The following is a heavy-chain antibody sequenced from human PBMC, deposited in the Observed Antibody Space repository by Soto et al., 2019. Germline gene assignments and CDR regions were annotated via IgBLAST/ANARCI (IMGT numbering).Heavy chain of an antibody. Sequence: GGSLRLSCAASGFTFSSYWMSWVRQAPGKGLEWVANIKQDGSEKYYVDSVKGRFTISRDNAKNSLYLQMNSLRAEDTAVYYCARDSDIVVVVAATEREDHDAFDIWGQGTMVTVSS. CDR1: GFTFSSYW. V-gene: IGHV3-7*01. CDR3: ARDSDIVVVVAATEREDHDAFDI. J-gene: IGHJ3*02. CDR2: IKQDGSEK. D-gene: IGHD2-15*01.